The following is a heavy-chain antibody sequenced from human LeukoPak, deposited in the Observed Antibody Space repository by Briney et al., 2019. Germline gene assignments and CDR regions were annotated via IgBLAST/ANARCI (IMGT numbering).Heavy chain of an antibody. Sequence: ASVKVSCKASGYTFTSYGISWVRQAPGQGLEWMGWISAYNGNTNCAQKLQGRVTMTTDTSTSTAYMELRGLRSDDTAVYYCARALKYSSGWYFDYWGQGTLVTVSS. CDR3: ARALKYSSGWYFDY. CDR2: ISAYNGNT. CDR1: GYTFTSYG. D-gene: IGHD6-19*01. V-gene: IGHV1-18*04. J-gene: IGHJ4*02.